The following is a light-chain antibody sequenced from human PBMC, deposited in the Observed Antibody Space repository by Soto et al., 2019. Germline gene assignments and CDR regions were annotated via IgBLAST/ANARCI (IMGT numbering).Light chain of an antibody. CDR3: CSYAGSFTYV. V-gene: IGLV2-11*01. J-gene: IGLJ1*01. CDR2: DVS. CDR1: SSDVGYYNY. Sequence: QSALTQPRSVSGSPGQSVTISCTGTSSDVGYYNYVSWYQQHPGNAPKVMIYDVSKRPSGVPDRFSGSKSGNTASLTISGLQAEDEADYYCCSYAGSFTYVFGTGTKLTVL.